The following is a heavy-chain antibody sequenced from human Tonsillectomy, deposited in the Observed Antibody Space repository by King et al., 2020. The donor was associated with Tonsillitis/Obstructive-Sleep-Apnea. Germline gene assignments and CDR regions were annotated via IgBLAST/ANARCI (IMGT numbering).Heavy chain of an antibody. CDR1: GFTFNNAW. V-gene: IGHV3-15*01. CDR3: AGGVGMSTANYFDY. Sequence: VQLVESGGGLVKPGGSLRLSCVASGFTFNNAWMSWVRQAPGKGLEWVGRIKNKTDGGTKDYAVPVKDRFTISRDDSKNTLYLHMNSLKTEDTAVYYCAGGVGMSTANYFDYWGQGILVTVSS. J-gene: IGHJ4*02. CDR2: IKNKTDGGTK. D-gene: IGHD2-21*01.